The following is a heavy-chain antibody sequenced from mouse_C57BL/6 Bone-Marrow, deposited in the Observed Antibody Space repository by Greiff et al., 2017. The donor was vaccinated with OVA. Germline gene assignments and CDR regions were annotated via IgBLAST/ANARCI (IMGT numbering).Heavy chain of an antibody. CDR3: ARAYSGRAMDY. CDR2: ISDGGSYT. V-gene: IGHV5-4*01. Sequence: DVHLVESGGGLVKPGGSLKLSCAASGFTFSSYAMSWVRQTPEKRLEWVATISDGGSYTYYPDNVKGRFTISRDNAKNNLYLQMSHLKSEDTAMYYCARAYSGRAMDYWGQGTSVTVSS. D-gene: IGHD1-1*02. CDR1: GFTFSSYA. J-gene: IGHJ4*01.